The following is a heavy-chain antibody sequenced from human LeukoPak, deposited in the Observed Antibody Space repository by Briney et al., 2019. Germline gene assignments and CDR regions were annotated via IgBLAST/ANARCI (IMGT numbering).Heavy chain of an antibody. CDR2: IYYSGST. J-gene: IGHJ4*02. Sequence: PSETLSLTCTVPGGSISSYYWSWIRQPPGKGLEWIGYIYYSGSTNYNPSLKSRVTISVDTSKNQFSLKLSSVTAADTAVYYCARSLGTFFGYWGQGTLVTVSS. CDR3: ARSLGTFFGY. D-gene: IGHD7-27*01. CDR1: GGSISSYY. V-gene: IGHV4-59*01.